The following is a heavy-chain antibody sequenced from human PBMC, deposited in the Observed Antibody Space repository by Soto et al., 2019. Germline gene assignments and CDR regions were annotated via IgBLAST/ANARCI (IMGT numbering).Heavy chain of an antibody. Sequence: QVQLVQSGAEVKKPGASVKVSCKASGYTFTSYDINWVRQATGQGLEWMGWMNPNSGNTGYAQKFQGRVTMTRNSSISTAYMELSSLRSEDTAVYYCARGVLRGQQPPPKNWIDPWGQGTLVTVSS. V-gene: IGHV1-8*01. J-gene: IGHJ5*02. CDR1: GYTFTSYD. D-gene: IGHD3-3*01. CDR3: ARGVLRGQQPPPKNWIDP. CDR2: MNPNSGNT.